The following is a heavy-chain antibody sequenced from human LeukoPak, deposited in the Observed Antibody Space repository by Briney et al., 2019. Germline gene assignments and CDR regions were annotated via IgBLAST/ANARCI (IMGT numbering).Heavy chain of an antibody. V-gene: IGHV4-59*11. Sequence: PETLSLTCSVFGGSISSHYWSWIRQPPGKGPEWIGYNNPSLNSRVTISVDMSKNQFSLKLRSVTAADTAVYCCAREGYSSGWNDYWGQGTLVTVSS. CDR3: AREGYSSGWNDY. CDR1: GGSISSHY. J-gene: IGHJ4*02. D-gene: IGHD6-19*01.